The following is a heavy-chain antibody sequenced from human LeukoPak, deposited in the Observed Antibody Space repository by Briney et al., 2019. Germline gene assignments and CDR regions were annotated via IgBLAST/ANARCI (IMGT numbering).Heavy chain of an antibody. Sequence: ASVKVSCKASGYTFSGYYMHLVRQAPGQGLEWMGRINPNNGGANYAQNFQGRVTMTRDTSITTGYMELTRLTYDDTAVYYCARGLTYSPDSLGQGTLVTVSS. CDR2: INPNNGGA. V-gene: IGHV1-2*06. CDR1: GYTFSGYY. J-gene: IGHJ4*02. CDR3: ARGLTYSPDS. D-gene: IGHD5-18*01.